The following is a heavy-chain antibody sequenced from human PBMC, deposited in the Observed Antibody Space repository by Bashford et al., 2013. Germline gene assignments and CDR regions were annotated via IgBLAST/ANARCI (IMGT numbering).Heavy chain of an antibody. CDR1: GFTFGDYA. CDR3: ARDQKELRFPQAHYYYYGMDV. J-gene: IGHJ6*02. CDR2: IRSKAYGGTT. Sequence: GSLRLSCTASGFTFGDYAMSWVRQAPGKGLEWVGFIRSKAYGGTTEYAASVKGRFTISRDDSKSIAYLQMNSLKTEDTAVYYCARDQKELRFPQAHYYYYGMDVVGPRDHGHRLL. V-gene: IGHV3-49*04. D-gene: IGHD3-3*01.